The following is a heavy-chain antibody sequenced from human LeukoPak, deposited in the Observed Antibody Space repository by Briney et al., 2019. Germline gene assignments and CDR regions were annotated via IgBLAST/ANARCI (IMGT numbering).Heavy chain of an antibody. Sequence: SVKVSCKASGGTFSSYAISWVRQAPGQGLEWMGGIIPMFGTANYAQKFQGRVTITADKSTSTAYMEVSSLRSEDTAVYYCARVLYSSSRASGFDYYYYYYMDVWGKGTTVTVSS. CDR3: ARVLYSSSRASGFDYYYYYYMDV. D-gene: IGHD6-13*01. V-gene: IGHV1-69*06. CDR2: IIPMFGTA. J-gene: IGHJ6*03. CDR1: GGTFSSYA.